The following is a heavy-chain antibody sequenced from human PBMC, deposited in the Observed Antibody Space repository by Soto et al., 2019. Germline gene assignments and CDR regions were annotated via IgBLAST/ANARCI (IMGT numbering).Heavy chain of an antibody. CDR2: INPSGGST. Sequence: ASVKVPCKASGYTFTSYYMHWVRQAPGQGLEWMGIINPSGGSTSYAQKFQGRVTMTRDTSTSTVYMELSSLRSEDTAVYYCARDITMVRGVIIPSFNFDYWGQGTLVTVSS. CDR1: GYTFTSYY. V-gene: IGHV1-46*03. J-gene: IGHJ4*02. CDR3: ARDITMVRGVIIPSFNFDY. D-gene: IGHD3-10*01.